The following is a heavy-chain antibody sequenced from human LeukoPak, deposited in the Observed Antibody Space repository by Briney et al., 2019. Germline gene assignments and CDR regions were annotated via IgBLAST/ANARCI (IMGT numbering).Heavy chain of an antibody. D-gene: IGHD6-6*01. CDR2: IYYSGST. CDR3: ARVSGAAQDY. V-gene: IGHV4-39*01. Sequence: NPSETLSLTCTVSGGSISSSSYYWGWIRQPPGKGLEWIGSIYYSGSTYYNPSLKSRVTISVDTSKNQFSLKLSSVTAADTAVYYCARVSGAAQDYWGQGTLVTVSS. CDR1: GGSISSSSYY. J-gene: IGHJ4*02.